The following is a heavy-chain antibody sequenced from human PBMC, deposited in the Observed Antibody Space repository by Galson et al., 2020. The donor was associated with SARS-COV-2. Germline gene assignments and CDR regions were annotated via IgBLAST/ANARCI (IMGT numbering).Heavy chain of an antibody. J-gene: IGHJ6*03. CDR1: GFTFSSYD. V-gene: IGHV3-13*01. D-gene: IGHD3-3*01. CDR3: ARGAQYYDFWSVYQYYYYYYMDV. Sequence: GGSLRLSCAASGFTFSSYDMHWVRQATGKGLEWVSAIGTAGDTYYPGSVKGRFTISRENAKNSLYLQMNSLRAGDTAVYYCARGAQYYDFWSVYQYYYYYYMDVWGKGTTVTVSS. CDR2: IGTAGDT.